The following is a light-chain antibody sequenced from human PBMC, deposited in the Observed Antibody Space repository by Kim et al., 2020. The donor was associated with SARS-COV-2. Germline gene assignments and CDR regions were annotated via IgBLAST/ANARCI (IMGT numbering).Light chain of an antibody. J-gene: IGLJ3*02. CDR3: LLSYRGAWV. CDR1: PVTVTTDHN. V-gene: IGLV7-46*01. Sequence: GGTVTFPCASSPVTVTTDHNPSWFQQKPGQVPRTLIYDITNKPSWTPARFSGSLLGDKAALTLSGAQPEDEGDYYCLLSYRGAWVFGGGTKLTVL. CDR2: DIT.